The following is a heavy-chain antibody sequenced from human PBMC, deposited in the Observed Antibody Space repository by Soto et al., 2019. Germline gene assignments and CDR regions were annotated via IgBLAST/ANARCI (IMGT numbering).Heavy chain of an antibody. CDR1: GVPLRNVW. Sequence: PGGSLRLSSTVSGVPLRNVWMNWVRQAPGKGPEWVGRIKSKTDGGTVEYAAPVKDRFTISRDDSENTPYLQMNSLKTEDTAVYYCSHGYYQYFESWGQGTLVTVSS. J-gene: IGHJ4*02. D-gene: IGHD5-18*01. V-gene: IGHV3-15*07. CDR3: SHGYYQYFES. CDR2: IKSKTDGGTV.